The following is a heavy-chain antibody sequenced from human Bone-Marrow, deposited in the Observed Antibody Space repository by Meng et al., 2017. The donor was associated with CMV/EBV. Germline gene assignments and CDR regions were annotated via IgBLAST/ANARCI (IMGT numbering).Heavy chain of an antibody. J-gene: IGHJ3*02. V-gene: IGHV3-30*19. Sequence: GESLKISCAASGFTFSSYGMHWVRQAPGKGLEWVAVISYDGSNKYYADSVKGRFTISRDNSKNTLYLQMNSLRAEDTAVYYCARDRFTMIRGIRYAFDIWGQGTMVTVSS. CDR2: ISYDGSNK. CDR3: ARDRFTMIRGIRYAFDI. CDR1: GFTFSSYG. D-gene: IGHD3-10*01.